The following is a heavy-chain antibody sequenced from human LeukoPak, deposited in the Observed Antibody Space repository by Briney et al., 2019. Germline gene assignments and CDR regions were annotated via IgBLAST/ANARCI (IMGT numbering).Heavy chain of an antibody. D-gene: IGHD3-3*01. CDR1: GGTFSSYA. J-gene: IGHJ6*03. Sequence: GASVKVSCKASGGTFSSYAISWVRQAPGQGPEWMGGIIPIFGTANYAQKFQGRVTITADKSTGTAYMELSSLRSEDTAVYYCARVRREIHDFWSGPIYYYYYYYMDVWGKGTTVTVSS. V-gene: IGHV1-69*06. CDR3: ARVRREIHDFWSGPIYYYYYYYMDV. CDR2: IIPIFGTA.